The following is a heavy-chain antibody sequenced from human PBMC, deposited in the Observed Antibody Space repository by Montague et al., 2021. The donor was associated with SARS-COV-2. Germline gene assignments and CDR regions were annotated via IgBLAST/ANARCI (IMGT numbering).Heavy chain of an antibody. V-gene: IGHV4-34*01. Sequence: SETLSLTCAVYGGSFSGYYWSWIRQPAGKGLEWIGEINHSGSTNXNPSRRSRVTISVDTSKNQSPLKLSSVTAADTAVYYCARGPGVVIILAIYYYGMDVWGQGTTVTVSS. CDR1: GGSFSGYY. CDR2: INHSGST. J-gene: IGHJ6*02. CDR3: ARGPGVVIILAIYYYGMDV. D-gene: IGHD3-3*01.